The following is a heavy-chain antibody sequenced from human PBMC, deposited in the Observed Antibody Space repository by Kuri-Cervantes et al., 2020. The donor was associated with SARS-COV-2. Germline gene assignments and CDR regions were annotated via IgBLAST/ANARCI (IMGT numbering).Heavy chain of an antibody. CDR2: INSDGSST. Sequence: GESLKISCAASGFTFSNAWMHWVRQAPGKGLVRVSRINSDGSSTSYADSVKGRFTISRDNAKNTLYLQMNSLRAEDTAVYYCARVPSITMVRGANSYGMDVWGQGTTVTVSS. J-gene: IGHJ6*02. V-gene: IGHV3-74*01. CDR1: GFTFSNAW. CDR3: ARVPSITMVRGANSYGMDV. D-gene: IGHD3-10*01.